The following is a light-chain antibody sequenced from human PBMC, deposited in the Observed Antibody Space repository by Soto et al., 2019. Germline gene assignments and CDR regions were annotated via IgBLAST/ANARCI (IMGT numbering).Light chain of an antibody. CDR3: QKYNSATTT. V-gene: IGKV1-27*01. Sequence: DVQMTQSPSSLSASVGDRVTITCRASRDMRRSFAWYQQKPGKVPKLLIYAASTLHAGVQSRCSGSGSRTFFTLTINSLQPEDVATYYCQKYNSATTTFGRGTRLEIK. CDR2: AAS. J-gene: IGKJ2*01. CDR1: RDMRRS.